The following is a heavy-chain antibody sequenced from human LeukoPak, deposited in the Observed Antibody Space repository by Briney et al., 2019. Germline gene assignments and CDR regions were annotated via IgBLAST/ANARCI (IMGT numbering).Heavy chain of an antibody. V-gene: IGHV3-33*01. CDR2: IWYDGSNK. CDR3: ARAIGIAVAGSPECFQH. D-gene: IGHD6-19*01. Sequence: GSLRLSCAASGFTFSSYGMHWVRQAPGKGLEWVAVIWYDGSNKYYADSVKGRFTISRDNSKNTLYLQMNSLRAEDTAVYYCARAIGIAVAGSPECFQHWGQGTLVTVSS. CDR1: GFTFSSYG. J-gene: IGHJ1*01.